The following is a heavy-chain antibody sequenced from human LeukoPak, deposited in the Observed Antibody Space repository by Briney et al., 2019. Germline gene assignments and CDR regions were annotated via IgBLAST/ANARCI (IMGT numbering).Heavy chain of an antibody. J-gene: IGHJ4*02. Sequence: ASVKVSCKASGGTFSSYAISWVRQAPGQGLEWMGRIIPILGIANYAQKFQGRVTITADKSTSTAYMELRSLRSDDTAVYYCARAGGLLWFGELFPLDYWGQGTLVTVSS. V-gene: IGHV1-69*04. CDR1: GGTFSSYA. CDR2: IIPILGIA. D-gene: IGHD3-10*01. CDR3: ARAGGLLWFGELFPLDY.